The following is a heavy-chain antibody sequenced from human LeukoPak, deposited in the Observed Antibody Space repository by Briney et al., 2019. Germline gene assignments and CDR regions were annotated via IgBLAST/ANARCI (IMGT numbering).Heavy chain of an antibody. D-gene: IGHD1-7*01. J-gene: IGHJ4*02. CDR1: GGTFSSYA. V-gene: IGHV1-69*04. CDR3: ARDSLMRYNWNYVAEFDY. CDR2: IIPIFGIA. Sequence: SVKVSCKASGGTFSSYAISWVRPAPGQGLEWMGRIIPIFGIANYAQKFQGRVTITADKSTSTAYMELSSLRSEDTAVYYCARDSLMRYNWNYVAEFDYWGQGTLVTVSS.